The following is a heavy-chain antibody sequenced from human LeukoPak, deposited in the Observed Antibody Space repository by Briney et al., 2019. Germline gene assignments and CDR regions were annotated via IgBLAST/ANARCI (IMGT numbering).Heavy chain of an antibody. CDR1: GFTFDDYT. CDR3: AKDIGVGATTGYYMDV. V-gene: IGHV3-43*01. CDR2: ISWDGGST. D-gene: IGHD1-26*01. J-gene: IGHJ6*03. Sequence: GGSLRLSCAASGFTFDDYTMHWVRQAPGKGLEWVSLISWDGGSTYYADSVKGRFTISRDNSKNSLYLQMNSLRTEDTALYYCAKDIGVGATTGYYMDVWGKGTTVTVSS.